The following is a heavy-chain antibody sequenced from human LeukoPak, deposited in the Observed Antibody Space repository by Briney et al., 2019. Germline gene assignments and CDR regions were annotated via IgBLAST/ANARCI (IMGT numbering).Heavy chain of an antibody. J-gene: IGHJ4*02. CDR3: ARDQRVISYYGSGPPILDY. V-gene: IGHV1-18*01. Sequence: GGSVRVSCKASGYTFSSYGMSWVRQAPGQGLEWVGGISAYNGNTNYAQKLQGRVTMTTDTSTSTAYMELRSLRSDDTAVYYCARDQRVISYYGSGPPILDYWGQGTLLTVSS. CDR2: ISAYNGNT. CDR1: GYTFSSYG. D-gene: IGHD3-10*01.